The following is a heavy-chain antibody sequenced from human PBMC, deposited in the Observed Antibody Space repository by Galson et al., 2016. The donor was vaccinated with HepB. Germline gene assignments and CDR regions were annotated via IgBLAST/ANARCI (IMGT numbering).Heavy chain of an antibody. V-gene: IGHV3-33*01. CDR2: IWSDGSGK. CDR3: ARGYSSFSWFDP. J-gene: IGHJ5*02. D-gene: IGHD6-6*01. Sequence: SLRLSCAASGFFSTYLMHWVRQAPGKGLEWVAVIWSDGSGKHYADSVKGRFTISRDNSKNTVYLQMNSLRAEDSAVYYCARGYSSFSWFDPWGQGTLVTVSS. CDR1: GFFSTYL.